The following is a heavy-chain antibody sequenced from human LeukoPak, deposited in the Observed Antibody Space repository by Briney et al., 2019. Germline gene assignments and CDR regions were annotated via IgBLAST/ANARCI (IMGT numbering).Heavy chain of an antibody. D-gene: IGHD3-16*02. CDR2: IYNSENT. CDR3: ARYRAFDI. CDR1: GGSISGYY. Sequence: SETLSLTCTVSGGSISGYYWSWIRQPPGEGLEWIGYIYNSENTDYNPSLRSRVTISVDTSKNQFSLKPTSVTAADTAVYYCARYRAFDIWGRGTLVTVSS. V-gene: IGHV4-59*01. J-gene: IGHJ3*02.